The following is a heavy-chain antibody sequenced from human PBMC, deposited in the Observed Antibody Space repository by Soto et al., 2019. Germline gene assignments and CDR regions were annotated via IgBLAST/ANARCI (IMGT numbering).Heavy chain of an antibody. CDR1: GQSFSGHS. CDR2: INESGST. CDR3: ARGSGIVALPGELEDVKYDY. V-gene: IGHV4-34*01. J-gene: IGHJ4*02. D-gene: IGHD1-1*01. Sequence: QVQLQQWGAGLVKPSETLSLSCAVYGQSFSGHSWAWISRPPGKGLEWIGEINESGSTYYNPSLKSRVTISTDTSKNQFSLKLSSVSAADTAAYFCARGSGIVALPGELEDVKYDYWGQGTLVNVSS.